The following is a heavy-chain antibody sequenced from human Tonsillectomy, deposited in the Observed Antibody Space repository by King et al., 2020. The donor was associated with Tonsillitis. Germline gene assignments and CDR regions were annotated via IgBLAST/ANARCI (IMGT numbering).Heavy chain of an antibody. D-gene: IGHD1-26*01. J-gene: IGHJ6*02. Sequence: VQLVESGGGVVQPGRSLRLSCAASGFTFSSYGMHWVRQAPGKGLEWVAVISNDGSNKYYADSVKGRFTISRDNSKNMVHLQMNSLRVEDTDVYYSAKAKSGRYGLYGMDVWGQGTTVTVSS. CDR2: ISNDGSNK. CDR3: AKAKSGRYGLYGMDV. V-gene: IGHV3-30*18. CDR1: GFTFSSYG.